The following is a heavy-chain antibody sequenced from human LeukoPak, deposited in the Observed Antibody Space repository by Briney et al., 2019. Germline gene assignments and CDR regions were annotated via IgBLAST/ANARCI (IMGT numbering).Heavy chain of an antibody. Sequence: GGSLRLSCAASGLTFSSYSMNWVRQAPGKGLEWVSSISSSSNYIYYADSVKGRFTISRDNAKNSLYLQMDSLRAEDTAVYYCARVPHAMVRGVIITEFYFDYWGQGTLVTVSS. CDR2: ISSSSNYI. J-gene: IGHJ4*02. CDR1: GLTFSSYS. V-gene: IGHV3-21*01. CDR3: ARVPHAMVRGVIITEFYFDY. D-gene: IGHD3-10*01.